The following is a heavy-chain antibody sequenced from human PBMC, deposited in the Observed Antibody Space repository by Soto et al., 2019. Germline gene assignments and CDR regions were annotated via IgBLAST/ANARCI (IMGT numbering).Heavy chain of an antibody. J-gene: IGHJ3*02. CDR3: ARGLVGRDGYNNDAFDI. V-gene: IGHV1-2*02. CDR1: GYTFTAYY. Sequence: ASVKVSCKASGYTFTAYYMHWVRQAPGQGLEWMGWINPNNGGTNYAQKFQGRVTMTRDTSISTAYMDLSSLRSDDTAVYYCARGLVGRDGYNNDAFDIWGQGXMVTVPS. D-gene: IGHD4-4*01. CDR2: INPNNGGT.